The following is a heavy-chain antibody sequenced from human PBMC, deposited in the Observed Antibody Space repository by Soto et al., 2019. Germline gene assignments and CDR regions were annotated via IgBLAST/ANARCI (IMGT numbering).Heavy chain of an antibody. CDR1: GLTFSSSA. Sequence: QVQLVESGGGVVQPGRSLRLSCAASGLTFSSSAMHWVRQAPGKGLEWVALISYDGSNKYYVDSVKGRFTISRDNSKNTLDLQMNSLREEDTAVYYCAAETKSYFYGIDVWGQGTTVTVSS. CDR2: ISYDGSNK. J-gene: IGHJ6*02. CDR3: AAETKSYFYGIDV. V-gene: IGHV3-30*03.